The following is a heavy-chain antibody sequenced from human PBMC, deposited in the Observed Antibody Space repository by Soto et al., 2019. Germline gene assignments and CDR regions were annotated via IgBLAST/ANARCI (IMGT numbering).Heavy chain of an antibody. V-gene: IGHV1-69*12. CDR1: GGTFSSYA. D-gene: IGHD5-12*01. CDR3: ARTRGYSGYDPSNWFDP. J-gene: IGHJ5*02. CDR2: IIPIFGTA. Sequence: QVQLVQSGAEVKKPGSSVKVSCKASGGTFSSYAISWVRQAPGQGLEWMGGIIPIFGTANYAQKFQGRVTITADESTSTAYMGLSSLRSEDTDVYYCARTRGYSGYDPSNWFDPWGQGTLVTVSS.